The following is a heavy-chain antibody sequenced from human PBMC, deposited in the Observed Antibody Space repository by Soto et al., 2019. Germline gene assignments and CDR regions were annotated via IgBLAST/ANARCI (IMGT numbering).Heavy chain of an antibody. CDR2: IYSGGST. Sequence: GGSLRLSCAASGFTVSSNYMSWVRQAPGKGLEWVSVIYSGGSTYYADSVKGRFTISRDNSKNTLYLQMNSLRAEDTAVYYCARLGYCSGGSCYSVPPYYYYYMDVWGKGTTVTVSS. CDR1: GFTVSSNY. D-gene: IGHD2-15*01. CDR3: ARLGYCSGGSCYSVPPYYYYYMDV. V-gene: IGHV3-66*01. J-gene: IGHJ6*03.